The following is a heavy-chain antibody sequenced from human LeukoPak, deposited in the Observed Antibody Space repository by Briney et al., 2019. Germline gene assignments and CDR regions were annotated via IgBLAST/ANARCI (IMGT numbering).Heavy chain of an antibody. CDR1: GFTFSSYS. CDR2: ISSSSSYI. CDR3: ARVGVAAAGAIDY. J-gene: IGHJ4*02. V-gene: IGHV3-21*01. Sequence: GGSLRLSCAASGFTFSSYSMNWVRQAPGKGLEWVSSISSSSSYIYYADSVKGRFTISRDNAKNSLYLQMNSLRAEDTAVYYCARVGVAAAGAIDYWGRGTLVTVSS. D-gene: IGHD6-13*01.